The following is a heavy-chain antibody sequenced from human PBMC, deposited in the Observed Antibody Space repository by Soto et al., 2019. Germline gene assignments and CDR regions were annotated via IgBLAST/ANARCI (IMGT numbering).Heavy chain of an antibody. D-gene: IGHD2-2*01. CDR2: ISAYNGNT. CDR1: GYTLTSYG. Sequence: ASVKVSCKASGYTLTSYGISWVRQAPGQGLEWMGWISAYNGNTNYAQKLQGRVTMTTDTSTSTAYMELRSLRSDDTAVYYCARAGYCSSTSCAGDYWGQGTLVTVSS. J-gene: IGHJ4*02. V-gene: IGHV1-18*01. CDR3: ARAGYCSSTSCAGDY.